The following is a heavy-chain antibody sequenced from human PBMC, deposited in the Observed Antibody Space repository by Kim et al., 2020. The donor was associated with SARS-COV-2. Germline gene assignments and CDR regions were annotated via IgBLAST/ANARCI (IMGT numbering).Heavy chain of an antibody. V-gene: IGHV3-30*04. D-gene: IGHD3-9*01. CDR1: GFTFSSYA. Sequence: GXSLRLSCAASGFTFSSYAMHWVRQAPGXGXEWXAVIXYDGSNKYYADSVKGRFTISRDNSKNTLYLQMNXXXAEXXAVYXCARXKTYYDXLTGLGLW. J-gene: IGHJ2*01. CDR2: IXYDGSNK. CDR3: ARXKTYYDXLTGLGL.